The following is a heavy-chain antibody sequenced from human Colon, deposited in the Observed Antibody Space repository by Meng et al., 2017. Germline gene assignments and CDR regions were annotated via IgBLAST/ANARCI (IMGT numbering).Heavy chain of an antibody. CDR2: IYMSGNT. Sequence: QGQLQESGPGLVKPSQTLSLTCTVSGDSISSGNDFWSWIRQPAGKGLEWIGRIYMSGNTYYNPSLKSRVTISVDTSKNQFSLELTSVTAADTAVYFCATEGFYSDTSGYSIKSWGQGTLVTVSS. CDR1: GDSISSGNDF. CDR3: ATEGFYSDTSGYSIKS. D-gene: IGHD3-22*01. V-gene: IGHV4-61*02. J-gene: IGHJ4*02.